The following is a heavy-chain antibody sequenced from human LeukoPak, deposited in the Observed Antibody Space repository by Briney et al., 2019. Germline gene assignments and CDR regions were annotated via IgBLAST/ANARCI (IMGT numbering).Heavy chain of an antibody. CDR2: IYHSGST. CDR1: GRSISSGGYY. J-gene: IGHJ5*02. Sequence: SETLSLTCTVSGRSISSGGYYWRWIRQPPGKGLEWIGYIYHSGSTYYNPSLKSRVTISVDRSKNQFSLKLSSVTAADTAVYYCARERNDDYSNYGVDPWGQGTLVTVSS. D-gene: IGHD4-11*01. CDR3: ARERNDDYSNYGVDP. V-gene: IGHV4-30-2*01.